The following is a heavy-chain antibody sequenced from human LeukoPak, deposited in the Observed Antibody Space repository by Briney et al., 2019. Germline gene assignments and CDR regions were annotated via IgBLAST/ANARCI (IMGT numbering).Heavy chain of an antibody. CDR1: GFTFTNYW. Sequence: GGSLRLSCAASGFTFTNYWMSWVRQAPGKGLELVANIKQDRSEKYYVDSVKGRFTISRDNAKNSLYLQMNSLRAEDTAVYYCARRAGGYSHPYDYWGQGVLVTVSS. D-gene: IGHD4-23*01. CDR3: ARRAGGYSHPYDY. J-gene: IGHJ4*02. V-gene: IGHV3-7*03. CDR2: IKQDRSEK.